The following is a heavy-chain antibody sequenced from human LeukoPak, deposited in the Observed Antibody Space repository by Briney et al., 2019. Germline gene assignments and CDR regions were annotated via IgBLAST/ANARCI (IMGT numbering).Heavy chain of an antibody. CDR1: GFTFNSYA. CDR3: ARDMLAAGDAIDY. J-gene: IGHJ4*02. D-gene: IGHD6-13*01. V-gene: IGHV3-23*01. Sequence: HPGGSLRLSCAVSGFTFNSYAMSWVRQAPGKGLEWVSAISGSGDSTYYVDSVKGRFTISRDNAKNSLYLQMNSLRAEDTAVYYCARDMLAAGDAIDYWGQGTLVTVSS. CDR2: ISGSGDST.